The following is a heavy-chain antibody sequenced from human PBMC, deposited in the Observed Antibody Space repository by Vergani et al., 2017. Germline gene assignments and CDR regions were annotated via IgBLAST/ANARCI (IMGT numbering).Heavy chain of an antibody. CDR3: ARDLLLLYNRFDP. D-gene: IGHD1-14*01. V-gene: IGHV3-23*01. J-gene: IGHJ5*02. Sequence: EVQLLESGGDLVQPGGSLRLSCAASGFTFNHYAMNWVRQAPGKGLEWVSGISGSGGSTYYAGSVKGRFTISRDNSKSTMYLQMNSLRDEDTGVYYCARDLLLLYNRFDPWGQGTLVTVSS. CDR2: ISGSGGST. CDR1: GFTFNHYA.